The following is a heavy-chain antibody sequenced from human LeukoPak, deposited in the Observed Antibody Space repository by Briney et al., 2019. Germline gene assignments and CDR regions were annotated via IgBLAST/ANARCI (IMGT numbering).Heavy chain of an antibody. Sequence: SETLSLTCTVSGYSISSGYYWGWIRQPPGKGLEWIGSIYHSGSTYYDPSLKSRVTISVDTSKNQFSLKLSSVTAADTAVYYCARAGIAAAGHYYYYMDVWGKGTTVTVSS. J-gene: IGHJ6*03. V-gene: IGHV4-38-2*02. CDR2: IYHSGST. CDR3: ARAGIAAAGHYYYYMDV. CDR1: GYSISSGYY. D-gene: IGHD6-13*01.